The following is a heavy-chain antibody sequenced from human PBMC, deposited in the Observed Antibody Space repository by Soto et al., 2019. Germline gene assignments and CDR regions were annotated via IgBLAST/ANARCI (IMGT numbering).Heavy chain of an antibody. Sequence: ASVKVSCKTSGYTFSSFGINWVRQAPGQGLEWMGWVSPDHGNAGYAQHFQGRLTLTTNTSINTAYMELNSLTSEDTAVYYCEVTTGSWGQGTMVTVSS. V-gene: IGHV1-8*01. D-gene: IGHD1-1*01. CDR2: VSPDHGNA. J-gene: IGHJ4*02. CDR3: EVTTGS. CDR1: GYTFSSFG.